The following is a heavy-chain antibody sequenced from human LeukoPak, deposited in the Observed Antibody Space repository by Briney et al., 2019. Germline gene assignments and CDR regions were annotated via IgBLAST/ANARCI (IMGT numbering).Heavy chain of an antibody. CDR3: ASLPWGVRGVIIQDFDY. Sequence: GGSLRLSCAASGFTVSSNYMTWVRQAPGKGLEWVSVIYKNAITYHADTVKGRFTISRDNAKNMLYLQMNSLRADDTAVYYCASLPWGVRGVIIQDFDYWGQGTLVTVSS. D-gene: IGHD3-10*01. CDR2: IYKNAIT. J-gene: IGHJ4*02. CDR1: GFTVSSNY. V-gene: IGHV3-53*01.